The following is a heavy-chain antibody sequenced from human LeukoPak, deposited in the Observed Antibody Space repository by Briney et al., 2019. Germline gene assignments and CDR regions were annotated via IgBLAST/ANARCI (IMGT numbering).Heavy chain of an antibody. CDR2: IYYSGST. CDR1: GGSISTYY. V-gene: IGHV4-59*01. J-gene: IGHJ4*02. D-gene: IGHD3-22*01. Sequence: SETLSLTCTVSGGSISTYYWSWIRQPPGKGLEWIGYIYYSGSTNYNPSLKSRVTISVDMSKNQFSLKLSSVTAADTAVYYCATTGYYDSSSYFDYWGQGTLVTVSS. CDR3: ATTGYYDSSSYFDY.